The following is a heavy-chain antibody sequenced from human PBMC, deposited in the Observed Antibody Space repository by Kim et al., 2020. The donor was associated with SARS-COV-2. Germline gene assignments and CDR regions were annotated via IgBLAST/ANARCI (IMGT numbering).Heavy chain of an antibody. CDR2: ISGNGDTR. CDR1: RFTFSNFA. V-gene: IGHV3-23*01. D-gene: IGHD1-26*01. CDR3: ARFRGSNYPNYYFDY. J-gene: IGHJ4*02. Sequence: GGSLRLSCVASRFTFSNFAMRWLRQTPGKGLEWVSAISGNGDTRYYADSVKGRFTTSRDNSKNTLYLQMDSLRAEDTAVYYCARFRGSNYPNYYFDYWGQGTLVTVSS.